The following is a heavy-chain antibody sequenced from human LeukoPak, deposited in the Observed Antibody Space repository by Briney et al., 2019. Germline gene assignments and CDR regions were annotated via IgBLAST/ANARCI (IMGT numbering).Heavy chain of an antibody. CDR1: GDSVSSNSAA. Sequence: SQTLSLTCAISGDSVSSNSAAWNWIRQSPSRGLEWLGRTYYRSKWYNDYAASVKSRITINPDTSKNQFSLQLNSVTPEDTAVYYCARGSAAAGPANWFDPWGQGTLVTVSS. D-gene: IGHD6-13*01. CDR2: TYYRSKWYN. V-gene: IGHV6-1*01. J-gene: IGHJ5*02. CDR3: ARGSAAAGPANWFDP.